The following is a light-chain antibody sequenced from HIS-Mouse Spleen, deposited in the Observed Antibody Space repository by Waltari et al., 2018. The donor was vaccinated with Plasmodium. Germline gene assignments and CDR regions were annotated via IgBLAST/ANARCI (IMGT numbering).Light chain of an antibody. Sequence: DIVMTQSPLSLPVTPGEPASISCRSSQSLLHSNGYTYLDLYLQKPGQSPQLLIYLGSKRASGVPDRFSGSKSGTSASLAISGLQSEDEADYYCAAWDDSLNGPVFGGGTK. CDR1: QSLLHSNGYTY. J-gene: IGKJ4*01. V-gene: IGKV2-28*01. CDR2: LGS. CDR3: AAWDDSLNGPV.